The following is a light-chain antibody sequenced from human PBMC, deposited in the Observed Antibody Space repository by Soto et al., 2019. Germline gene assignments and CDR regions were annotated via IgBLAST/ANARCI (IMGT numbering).Light chain of an antibody. Sequence: VLTHPPSVSAAPGQRVTISCSGSSSNIGGNSVSWYQQLPGTAPKPLIYDDDKRPSGIPDRFSGSKSGTSATLGITGFQTGDEADYYCGSWDSSLSAYVFGTGTKVTVL. V-gene: IGLV1-51*01. CDR2: DDD. CDR1: SSNIGGNS. CDR3: GSWDSSLSAYV. J-gene: IGLJ1*01.